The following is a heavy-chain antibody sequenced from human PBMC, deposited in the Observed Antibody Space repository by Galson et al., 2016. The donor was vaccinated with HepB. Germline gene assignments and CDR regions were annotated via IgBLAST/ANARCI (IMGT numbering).Heavy chain of an antibody. CDR1: GHTLSDLS. CDR3: ANERRGGYDLDV. CDR2: FDPEDGET. D-gene: IGHD3-16*01. Sequence: SVKVSCKVSGHTLSDLSMHWVRQAPGKGLEWMGSFDPEDGETLYAQKFQGRVTMTEDRSAATVYMALSSLRSEDKAVYFCANERRGGYDLDVCGQGTTVTVSS. V-gene: IGHV1-24*01. J-gene: IGHJ6*02.